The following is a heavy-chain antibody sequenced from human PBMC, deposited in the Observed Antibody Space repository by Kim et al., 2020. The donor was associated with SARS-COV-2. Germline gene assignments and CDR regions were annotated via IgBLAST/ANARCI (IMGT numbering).Heavy chain of an antibody. V-gene: IGHV4-59*01. CDR3: ARKTTADPGYWYFDL. Sequence: PSLKSRVTISVDTSKNQFSLKLSSVTAADTAVYYCARKTTADPGYWYFDLWGRGTLVTVSS. J-gene: IGHJ2*01. D-gene: IGHD4-17*01.